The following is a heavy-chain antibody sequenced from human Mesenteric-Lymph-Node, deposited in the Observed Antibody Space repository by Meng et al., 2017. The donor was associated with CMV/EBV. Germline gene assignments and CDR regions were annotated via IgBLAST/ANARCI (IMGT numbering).Heavy chain of an antibody. CDR2: ISSSSYI. CDR3: ARALVDYDFWSGYSYYYYYGMDV. CDR1: GFTFSSYS. J-gene: IGHJ6*02. D-gene: IGHD3-3*01. V-gene: IGHV3-21*01. Sequence: GGSLRLSCAASGFTFSSYSMNWVRQAPGKGLEWVSSISSSSYIYYADSVKGRFTISRDNAKNSLYLQMNSLRAEDTAVYYCARALVDYDFWSGYSYYYYYGMDVWGQGTTVTVSS.